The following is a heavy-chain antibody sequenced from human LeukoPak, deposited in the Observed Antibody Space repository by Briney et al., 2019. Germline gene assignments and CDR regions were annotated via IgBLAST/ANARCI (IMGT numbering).Heavy chain of an antibody. CDR1: GGSISSYY. V-gene: IGHV4-59*08. J-gene: IGHJ4*02. CDR2: IYYSGST. Sequence: SETLSLTCTVSGGSISSYYWSWIRQPPGKGLEWIGYIYYSGSTNYNPSLKSRVTISVDTSKNHFSLKLSSVTAADTAVYYCARHPSGYGSAFYYFDYWGQGTLVSVSS. D-gene: IGHD3-10*01. CDR3: ARHPSGYGSAFYYFDY.